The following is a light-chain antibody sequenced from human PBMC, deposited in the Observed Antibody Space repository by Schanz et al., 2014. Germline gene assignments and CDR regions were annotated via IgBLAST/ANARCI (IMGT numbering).Light chain of an antibody. CDR1: QTVSSSY. CDR2: GAS. V-gene: IGKV3-20*01. J-gene: IGKJ2*01. CDR3: QQYGNSPPFT. Sequence: ETVLTQSPGALSLSPGERVTLSCRASQTVSSSYLAWYQQKPGQAPRLLIYGASSRATGIPDRFSGSGSVTDFTLTISTLEPEDFAVYYCQQYGNSPPFTFGQGTRLEIK.